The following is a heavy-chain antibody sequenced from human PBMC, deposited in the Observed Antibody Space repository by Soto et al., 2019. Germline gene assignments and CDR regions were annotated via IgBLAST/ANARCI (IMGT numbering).Heavy chain of an antibody. J-gene: IGHJ4*02. CDR2: IFSNDEK. CDR3: ARIRSRIAIFGVVIIGFDY. Sequence: SGPTLVNPTETLTLTCTVSGFSLSNARMGVSWIRQPPGKALEWLAHIFSNDEKSYSTSLKSRLTISKDTSKSQVVLTMTNMDPVDTATYYCARIRSRIAIFGVVIIGFDYWGQGTLVTVS. D-gene: IGHD3-3*01. V-gene: IGHV2-26*01. CDR1: GFSLSNARMG.